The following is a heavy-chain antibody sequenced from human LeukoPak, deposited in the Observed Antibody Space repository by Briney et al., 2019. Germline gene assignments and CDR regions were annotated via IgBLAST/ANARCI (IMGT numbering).Heavy chain of an antibody. CDR1: GGSISSYY. CDR2: IYYSGST. J-gene: IGHJ4*02. V-gene: IGHV4-59*01. CDR3: ARAPLDDYSNYYFDY. Sequence: SETLSLTCTVSGGSISSYYWSWIRQPPGKGLEWSGYIYYSGSTNYNPSLKSRVTISVDTSKNQFSLKLSSVTAADTAVYYCARAPLDDYSNYYFDYWGQGTLVTVSS. D-gene: IGHD4-11*01.